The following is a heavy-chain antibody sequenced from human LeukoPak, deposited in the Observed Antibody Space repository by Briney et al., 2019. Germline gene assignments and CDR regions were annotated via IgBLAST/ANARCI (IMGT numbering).Heavy chain of an antibody. CDR2: IYYSGST. J-gene: IGHJ4*02. CDR1: GGSISSGGYY. D-gene: IGHD3-10*01. Sequence: SETLSLTCTVSGGSISSGGYYWSWIRQHPGKGLEWIGYIYYSGSTYYNPSLKSRVTISVDTSKNQFSLKLSSVTAADTAVYYCARAGMVRGGRTDYYFDYWGQGTLVTVSS. V-gene: IGHV4-31*03. CDR3: ARAGMVRGGRTDYYFDY.